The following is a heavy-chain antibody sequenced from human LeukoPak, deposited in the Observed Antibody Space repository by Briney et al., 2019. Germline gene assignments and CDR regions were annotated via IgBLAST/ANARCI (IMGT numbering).Heavy chain of an antibody. J-gene: IGHJ3*02. D-gene: IGHD2-15*01. CDR1: GYTFTSYG. CDR3: AMSERMNDAFDI. V-gene: IGHV1-18*04. Sequence: ASVKVSCKASGYTFTSYGISWVRQAPGQGLEWMGWISAYNGNTNYAQKLQGRVTMTTDTSTSTAYMELRSLRSDDTAVYYCAMSERMNDAFDIWGQGTMATVSS. CDR2: ISAYNGNT.